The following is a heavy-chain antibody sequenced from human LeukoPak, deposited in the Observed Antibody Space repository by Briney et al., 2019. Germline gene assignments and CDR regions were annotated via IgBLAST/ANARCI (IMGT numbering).Heavy chain of an antibody. D-gene: IGHD3-22*01. CDR3: ARGRGVVVIAYFDY. Sequence: GSLRLSCAASGFTFSNYAMIWVRQAPGKGLEWVSVIYSGGSTYYADSVKGRFTISRDDSKNTLYLQMNSLRAEDTAVYYCARGRGVVVIAYFDYWGQGTLVTVSS. CDR1: GFTFSNYA. V-gene: IGHV3-53*01. CDR2: IYSGGST. J-gene: IGHJ4*02.